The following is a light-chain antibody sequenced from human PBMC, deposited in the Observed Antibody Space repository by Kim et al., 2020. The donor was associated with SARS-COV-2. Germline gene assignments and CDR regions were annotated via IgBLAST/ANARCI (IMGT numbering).Light chain of an antibody. Sequence: GQSVTISCTGTSIEVGGYNYVSWYQQHPGKAPKLMIYEVSKRPSGVPDRFSGSKYGNTASLSVSWLQADDEAYYDCSSYSGSNNVVFGGGTQLTVL. CDR3: SSYSGSNNVV. CDR2: EVS. J-gene: IGLJ2*01. V-gene: IGLV2-8*01. CDR1: SIEVGGYNY.